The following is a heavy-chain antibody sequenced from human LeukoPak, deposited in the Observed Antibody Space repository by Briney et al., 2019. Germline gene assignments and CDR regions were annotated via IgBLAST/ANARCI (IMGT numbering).Heavy chain of an antibody. CDR2: IIPIFGTA. Sequence: GASVKVSCKASGYTFTGYYMHWVRQAPGQGLEWMGGIIPIFGTANYAQKFQGRVTITADKSTSTAYMELSSLRSEDTAVYYCATGRYVWGSYRSTDYWGQGTLVTVSS. V-gene: IGHV1-69*06. J-gene: IGHJ4*02. D-gene: IGHD3-16*02. CDR1: GYTFTGYY. CDR3: ATGRYVWGSYRSTDY.